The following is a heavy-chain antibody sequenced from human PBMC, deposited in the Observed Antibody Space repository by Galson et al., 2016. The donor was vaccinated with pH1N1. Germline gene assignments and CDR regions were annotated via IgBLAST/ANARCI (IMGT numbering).Heavy chain of an antibody. CDR1: GFTFSSYS. D-gene: IGHD1-14*01. Sequence: SLRLSCAASGFTFSSYSMNWVRQAPGKGLEWVSYISSSSSTIYYADSVKGRFTISRDNAKNSLYLQMNSLRAEDTAVYYCARVNHYYYYGMDLWGQGTTVTVSS. CDR3: ARVNHYYYYGMDL. J-gene: IGHJ6*02. V-gene: IGHV3-48*01. CDR2: ISSSSSTI.